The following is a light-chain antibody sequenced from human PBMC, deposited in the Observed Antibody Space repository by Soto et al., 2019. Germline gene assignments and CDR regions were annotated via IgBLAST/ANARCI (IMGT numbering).Light chain of an antibody. CDR1: SSDIGAYNY. V-gene: IGLV2-14*01. Sequence: QSALTQPASVSGSLGQSITISCTGTSSDIGAYNYVSWYQQHPGKAPKVMIFEVSMRPSGVSNRFAGSKSGNMASLTISGLQAEYEGDYYCSSFTTTSTVLLGGGTQLTVL. J-gene: IGLJ2*01. CDR2: EVS. CDR3: SSFTTTSTVL.